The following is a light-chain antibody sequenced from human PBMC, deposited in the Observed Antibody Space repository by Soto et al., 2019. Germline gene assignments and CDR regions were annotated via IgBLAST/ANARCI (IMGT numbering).Light chain of an antibody. J-gene: IGLJ1*01. V-gene: IGLV2-14*01. CDR3: SSYTNTNPYV. Sequence: QSALTQPASVSGSPGQSITISCTGTGSAVGGFNYVSWFQQHPGEAPKLIIYEVSSRPSGVSSRFSGSKSANAASLTISGLLAEDEADYFCSSYTNTNPYVFGTGTKVTVL. CDR2: EVS. CDR1: GSAVGGFNY.